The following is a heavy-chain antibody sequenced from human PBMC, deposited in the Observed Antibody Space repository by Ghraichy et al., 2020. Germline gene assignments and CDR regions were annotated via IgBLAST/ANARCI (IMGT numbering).Heavy chain of an antibody. CDR2: IYYSGST. D-gene: IGHD5-18*01. CDR3: ARQWIQLWFGFFYGWFDP. J-gene: IGHJ5*02. Sequence: SETLSLTCTVSGGSISSSSYYWGWIRQPPGKGLEWIGSIYYSGSTYYNPSLKSRVTISVDTSKNQFSLKLSSVTAADTAVYYCARQWIQLWFGFFYGWFDPWGQGTLVTVSS. V-gene: IGHV4-39*01. CDR1: GGSISSSSYY.